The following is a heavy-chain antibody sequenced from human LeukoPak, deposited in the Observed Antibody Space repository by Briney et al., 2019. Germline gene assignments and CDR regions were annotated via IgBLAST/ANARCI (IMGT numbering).Heavy chain of an antibody. V-gene: IGHV5-51*01. CDR3: ARHLTNDFWSGSNAFDI. Sequence: GESLKISCKGSGYSFTSYWIGWVRQMPGKGLEWMGIIYPGDSDTRYSPSFQGQVTISADKSISTAYLQWSSLKASDTAMYYCARHLTNDFWSGSNAFDIWGQGTMVTVSS. CDR1: GYSFTSYW. J-gene: IGHJ3*02. D-gene: IGHD3-3*01. CDR2: IYPGDSDT.